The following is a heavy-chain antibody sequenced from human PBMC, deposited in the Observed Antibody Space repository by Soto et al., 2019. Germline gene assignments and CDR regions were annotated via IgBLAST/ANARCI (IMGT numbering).Heavy chain of an antibody. Sequence: PSEILSLTFAVSGGSISSSNWWSWVRQPPGKGLEWIGEIYHSGSTNYNPSLKSRVTISVDKSKNQFSLKLSSVTAADTAVYYCARSPYYDYYYYYGMDVWGQGTTVTVSS. V-gene: IGHV4-4*02. CDR3: ARSPYYDYYYYYGMDV. CDR1: GGSISSSNW. CDR2: IYHSGST. D-gene: IGHD3-10*01. J-gene: IGHJ6*02.